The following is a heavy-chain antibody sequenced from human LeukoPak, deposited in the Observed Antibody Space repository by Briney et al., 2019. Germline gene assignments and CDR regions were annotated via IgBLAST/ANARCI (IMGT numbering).Heavy chain of an antibody. CDR3: AREVGIDFWSGYYRDY. J-gene: IGHJ4*02. D-gene: IGHD3-3*01. V-gene: IGHV4-34*01. CDR1: GGSFSGYY. CDR2: IYYSGST. Sequence: PSETLSLTCAVYGGSFSGYYWSWIRQPPGKGLEWIGSIYYSGSTYYNPSLKSRVTISVDTSKNQFSLKLSSVTAADTAVYYCAREVGIDFWSGYYRDYWGQGTLVTVSS.